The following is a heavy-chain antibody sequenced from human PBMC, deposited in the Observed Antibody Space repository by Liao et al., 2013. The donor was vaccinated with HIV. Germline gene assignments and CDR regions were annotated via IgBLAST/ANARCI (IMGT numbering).Heavy chain of an antibody. Sequence: QVQLQESGPGLVKPSETLSLTCTVSGGSISSYYWSWIRQPPGKGLEWIGRIYTSGSPNYNPSLQSRVTMSADTSKNQFSLKLSSVTAADTAVYYCARGSDWYDPPAYWGQGILVTVSS. V-gene: IGHV4-4*07. J-gene: IGHJ4*02. D-gene: IGHD6-19*01. CDR3: ARGSDWYDPPAY. CDR2: IYTSGSP. CDR1: GGSISSYY.